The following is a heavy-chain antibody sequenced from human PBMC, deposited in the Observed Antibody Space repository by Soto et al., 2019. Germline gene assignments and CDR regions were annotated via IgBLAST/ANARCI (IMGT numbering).Heavy chain of an antibody. CDR1: GGTLSDYA. J-gene: IGHJ3*01. CDR2: IIPIFGSA. Sequence: QVQLVQSGAEVKKPGSSVKVSCKASGGTLSDYAFSWVRQAPGQGLEWMGGIIPIFGSANYAQKLQGRVTNTADESTKTAYMELSSLRSEDTAVYYGARGPRDHFFYASSNYARSYGAFDLWGQGTMVTVSS. V-gene: IGHV1-69*12. CDR3: ARGPRDHFFYASSNYARSYGAFDL. D-gene: IGHD3-22*01.